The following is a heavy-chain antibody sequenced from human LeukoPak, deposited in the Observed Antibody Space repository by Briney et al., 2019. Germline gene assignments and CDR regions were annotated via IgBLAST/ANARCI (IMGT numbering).Heavy chain of an antibody. D-gene: IGHD5-12*01. CDR2: IYHSGST. J-gene: IGHJ4*02. CDR3: ALQSGYDALDY. CDR1: GFTFSSYSM. V-gene: IGHV4-4*02. Sequence: PGGSLRLSCAASGFTFSSYSMNWVRQAPGKGLEWIGEIYHSGSTNYNPSLKSRVTISVDKSKNQFSLKLSSVTAADTAVYYCALQSGYDALDYWGQGTLVTVSS.